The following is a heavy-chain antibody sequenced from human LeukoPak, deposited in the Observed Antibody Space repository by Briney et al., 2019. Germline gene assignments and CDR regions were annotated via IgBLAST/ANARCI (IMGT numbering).Heavy chain of an antibody. CDR1: GDSISSYY. J-gene: IGHJ5*02. CDR2: ISNSGST. CDR3: ARQRGAFDP. V-gene: IGHV4-59*08. Sequence: KPSETLSLTCAVSGDSISSYYWSWMRQPPGKGLEWIGYISNSGSTNYNPSLKSRVTISVDTPKNQFSLKLTSVTAADTAVYYCARQRGAFDPWGQGTLVTVSS. D-gene: IGHD3-10*01.